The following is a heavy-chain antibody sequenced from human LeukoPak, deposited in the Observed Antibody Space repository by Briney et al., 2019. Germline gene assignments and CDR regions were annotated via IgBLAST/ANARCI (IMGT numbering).Heavy chain of an antibody. D-gene: IGHD3-22*01. CDR1: GFTFSSYE. Sequence: GSLRISCAASGFTFSSYEMNWVRQAPGKGLEWVSYISSSGISIYYADSVKGRFTISRDNAKNSVYLIMNSLRVEDTAVYYCARDGAPYDYHINGYSSAYDLWGQGTMVTVSS. CDR2: ISSSGISI. V-gene: IGHV3-48*03. CDR3: ARDGAPYDYHINGYSSAYDL. J-gene: IGHJ3*01.